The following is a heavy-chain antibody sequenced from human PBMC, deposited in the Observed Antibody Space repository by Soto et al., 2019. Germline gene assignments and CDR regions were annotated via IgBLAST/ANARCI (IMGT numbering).Heavy chain of an antibody. CDR2: ISYDGSNK. D-gene: IGHD1-1*01. CDR1: GFTFSSYA. Sequence: QVPLVESGGGVVQPGRSLRLSCAASGFTFSSYAMHWVRQAPGKGLEWVAVISYDGSNKYYADSVKGRFTISRDNSKNTLYLQMNSLRAEATAVYYCARDRLRYNWNDFPYYYYGMDVWGQGTTVTVSS. V-gene: IGHV3-30-3*01. J-gene: IGHJ6*02. CDR3: ARDRLRYNWNDFPYYYYGMDV.